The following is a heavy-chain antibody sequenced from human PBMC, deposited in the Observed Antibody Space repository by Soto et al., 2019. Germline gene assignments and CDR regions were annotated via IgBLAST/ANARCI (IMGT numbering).Heavy chain of an antibody. CDR1: GFTFSSYS. V-gene: IGHV3-48*01. CDR3: ARDRLLWFGELGDFDY. J-gene: IGHJ4*02. D-gene: IGHD3-10*01. CDR2: ISSSSSTI. Sequence: ESGGGLVQPGGSLRLSCAASGFTFSSYSMNWVRQAPGKGLEWVSYISSSSSTIYYADSVKGRFTISRDNAKNSLYLQMNSLRAEDTAVYYCARDRLLWFGELGDFDYWGQGTLVTVSS.